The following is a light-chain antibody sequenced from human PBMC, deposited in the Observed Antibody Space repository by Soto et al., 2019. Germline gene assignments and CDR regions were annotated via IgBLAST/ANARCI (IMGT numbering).Light chain of an antibody. V-gene: IGKV3D-15*01. Sequence: EIVLTQSPATLSLSPGERATLSCRASPSVTNFLAWYQQKPGQAPRLLIYGAFNRATGIPARFSGSGSGTEFTLTISSLQPDDFATYYCQQYNIYWTFGQGTKVDIK. J-gene: IGKJ1*01. CDR2: GAF. CDR1: PSVTNF. CDR3: QQYNIYWT.